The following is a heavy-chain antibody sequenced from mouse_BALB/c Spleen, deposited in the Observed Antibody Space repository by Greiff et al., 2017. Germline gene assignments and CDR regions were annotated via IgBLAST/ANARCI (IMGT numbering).Heavy chain of an antibody. J-gene: IGHJ4*01. CDR1: GFTFSSFG. Sequence: DVMLVESGGGLVQPGGSRKLSCAASGFTFSSFGMHWVRQAPEKGLEWVAYISSGSSTIYYADTVKGRFTISRDNPKNTLFLQMTSLRSEDTAMYYCARWVPNYYGSSYVYYAMDYWGQGTSVTVSS. CDR2: ISSGSSTI. CDR3: ARWVPNYYGSSYVYYAMDY. D-gene: IGHD1-1*01. V-gene: IGHV5-17*02.